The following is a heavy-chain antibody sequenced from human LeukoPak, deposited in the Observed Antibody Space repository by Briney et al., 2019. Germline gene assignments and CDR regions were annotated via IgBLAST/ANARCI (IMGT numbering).Heavy chain of an antibody. CDR1: GYTLTELS. Sequence: GASVKVSCKVSGYTLTELSMHWVRQAPGKGLEWMGGFDPEDGETIYAQKFQGRVTMTEDTSTDTAYMELSSLRSEDTAVYYCATVNSGYHYFDYWGQGTLVTVSS. J-gene: IGHJ4*02. D-gene: IGHD3-22*01. V-gene: IGHV1-24*01. CDR3: ATVNSGYHYFDY. CDR2: FDPEDGET.